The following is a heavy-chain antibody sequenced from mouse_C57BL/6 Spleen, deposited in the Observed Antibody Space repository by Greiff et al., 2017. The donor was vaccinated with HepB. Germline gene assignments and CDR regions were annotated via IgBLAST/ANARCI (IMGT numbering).Heavy chain of an antibody. J-gene: IGHJ2*01. Sequence: ESGPGLVKPSQSLSLTCSVTGYSITSGYYWNWIRQFPGNKLEWMGYISYDGSNNYNPSLKNRFSITRDTSKNQFFLKLNSVTTEDTATYYCASTYDYGNDYWGQGTTLTVSS. D-gene: IGHD1-1*01. CDR1: GYSITSGYY. CDR3: ASTYDYGNDY. CDR2: ISYDGSN. V-gene: IGHV3-6*01.